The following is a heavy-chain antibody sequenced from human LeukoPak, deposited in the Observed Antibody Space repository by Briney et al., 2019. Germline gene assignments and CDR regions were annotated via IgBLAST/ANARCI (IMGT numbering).Heavy chain of an antibody. Sequence: GGSLRLSCAASGNYWMHWVRQAPGKGLVWVSHINSDGSWTSYADSVKGRFTISKDNAKNTVYLQMNNLGAEDTAVYYCVSFYETYWGRGTLVTVSS. J-gene: IGHJ4*02. V-gene: IGHV3-74*01. CDR1: GNYW. CDR2: INSDGSWT. D-gene: IGHD2-2*01. CDR3: VSFYETY.